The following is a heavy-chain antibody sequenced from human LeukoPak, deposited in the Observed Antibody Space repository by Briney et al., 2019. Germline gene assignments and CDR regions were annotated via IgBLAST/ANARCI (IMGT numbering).Heavy chain of an antibody. CDR3: ARQYYYDSSGYWEGIDY. CDR1: GFTFSSYA. V-gene: IGHV3-30-3*01. J-gene: IGHJ4*02. Sequence: GRSLRLSCAASGFTFSSYAMHWVRQAPGKGLEWVAVISYDGSNKYYADSVKGRFTISRDNSKNTLYLQMNSLRAEDTAVYYCARQYYYDSSGYWEGIDYWGQGTLVTASS. CDR2: ISYDGSNK. D-gene: IGHD3-22*01.